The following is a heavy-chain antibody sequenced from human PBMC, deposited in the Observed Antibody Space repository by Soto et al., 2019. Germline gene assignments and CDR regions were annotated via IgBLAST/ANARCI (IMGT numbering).Heavy chain of an antibody. D-gene: IGHD3-16*01. CDR1: GFTFSSYG. V-gene: IGHV3-30*18. CDR3: ANDLGDGGDY. CDR2: ISYDGSNK. Sequence: QVQLVESGGGVVQPGRSLRLSCAASGFTFSSYGMHWVRQAPGKGLEWVAVISYDGSNKYYADSVKGRFTISRDNSKNTLYLEMNRLRAEYTAVYYCANDLGDGGDYWGQGTLVTVSS. J-gene: IGHJ4*02.